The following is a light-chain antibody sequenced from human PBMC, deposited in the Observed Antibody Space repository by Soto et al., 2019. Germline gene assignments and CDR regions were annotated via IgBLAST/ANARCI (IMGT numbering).Light chain of an antibody. CDR2: DVS. CDR1: SSDVGGYNY. CDR3: TSYSTVSIYV. V-gene: IGLV2-14*01. Sequence: QSVLTQPASVSGSPGQSIAISCTGTSSDVGGYNYVSWYQQHPGKAPKLILCDVSNRPSGVSDRFSGSKSGNTASLTISGLQTEFEADYYSTSYSTVSIYVFGTGTILTVL. J-gene: IGLJ1*01.